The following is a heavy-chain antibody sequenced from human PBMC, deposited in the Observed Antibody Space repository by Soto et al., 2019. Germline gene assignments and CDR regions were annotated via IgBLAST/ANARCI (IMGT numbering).Heavy chain of an antibody. D-gene: IGHD3-22*01. CDR1: GFTFSSYA. J-gene: IGHJ4*02. CDR2: IAYDGSNA. V-gene: IGHV3-30-3*01. Sequence: RLSCAASGFTFSSYAMHWVRQAPGKGLEWMAVIAYDGSNAYYADSVKGRFTISRDNSKNTLYLQMNSLRAEDTAVYYCARPYDSSGYYPLDYWGQGTLVTVSS. CDR3: ARPYDSSGYYPLDY.